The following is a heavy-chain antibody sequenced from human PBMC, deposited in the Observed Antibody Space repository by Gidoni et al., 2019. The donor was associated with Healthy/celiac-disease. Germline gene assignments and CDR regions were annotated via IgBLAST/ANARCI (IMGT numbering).Heavy chain of an antibody. J-gene: IGHJ3*02. V-gene: IGHV5-51*01. D-gene: IGHD1-26*01. CDR1: GYSFTTYW. Sequence: VVQINKLGKSLKISCNASGYSFTTYWIGWVRQMPGKGLEWMGIIYPGDSDTRYSPSFQGQVTISADKSISTAYLQWSSLKASDTAMYYCARQIVGASDVFDIWGQGTMVTVSS. CDR2: IYPGDSDT. CDR3: ARQIVGASDVFDI.